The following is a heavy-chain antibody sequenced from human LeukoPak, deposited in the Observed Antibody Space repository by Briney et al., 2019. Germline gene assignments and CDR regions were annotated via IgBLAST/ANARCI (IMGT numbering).Heavy chain of an antibody. CDR3: ARGRGGDTIY. D-gene: IGHD3-10*01. J-gene: IGHJ4*02. Sequence: PSETLSLTCAVYGGSFSGYYWSWIRQPPGKGLEWIGEINHSGSTNYNPSLKSRVTISVDTSKNQFSLKLSSVTAADTAVYYCARGRGGDTIYWGQGTLVTVSS. CDR2: INHSGST. V-gene: IGHV4-34*01. CDR1: GGSFSGYY.